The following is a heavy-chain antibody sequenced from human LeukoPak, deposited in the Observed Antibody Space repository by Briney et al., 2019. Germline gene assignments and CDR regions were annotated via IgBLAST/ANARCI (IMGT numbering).Heavy chain of an antibody. CDR1: GYTFTGYH. V-gene: IGHV1-2*06. J-gene: IGHJ4*02. CDR3: ARGNEGYCSSTSCYSDY. D-gene: IGHD2-2*01. CDR2: INPNSGDT. Sequence: GASVKVSCKASGYTFTGYHMHWVRQAPGQGLEWMGRINPNSGDTNYAQKLQGRVTMTTDTSTSTAYMELRSLRSDDTAVYYCARGNEGYCSSTSCYSDYWGQGTLVTVSS.